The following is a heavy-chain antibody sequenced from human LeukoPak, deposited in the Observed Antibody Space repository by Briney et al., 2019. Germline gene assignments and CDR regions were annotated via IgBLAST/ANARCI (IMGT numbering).Heavy chain of an antibody. J-gene: IGHJ3*02. V-gene: IGHV3-23*01. CDR3: AKDLRSNSGAHHDAFDI. CDR1: GFTFSSYA. D-gene: IGHD1-26*01. CDR2: ISGSGGTT. Sequence: PGGSLRLSCVASGFTFSSYAMSWVRQAPGKGLEWVSGISGSGGTTYYADSVKGRFTISRDNSKNTLYLQMNSLRAEDTAVYYCAKDLRSNSGAHHDAFDIWGQGTMVTVSS.